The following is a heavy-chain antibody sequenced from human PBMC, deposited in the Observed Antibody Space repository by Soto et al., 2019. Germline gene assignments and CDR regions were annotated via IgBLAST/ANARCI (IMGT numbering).Heavy chain of an antibody. CDR2: IYYSGST. CDR3: ARDQSSSYYYYGMDV. J-gene: IGHJ6*02. CDR1: GGSISSYY. D-gene: IGHD6-6*01. Sequence: ASETLSLTCTVSGGSISSYYWSWIRQPPGKGLEWIGYIYYSGSTNYNPSLKSRVTISVDTSKNQFSLKLSSVTAADTAVYYCARDQSSSYYYYGMDVWGQGTTVTVSS. V-gene: IGHV4-59*01.